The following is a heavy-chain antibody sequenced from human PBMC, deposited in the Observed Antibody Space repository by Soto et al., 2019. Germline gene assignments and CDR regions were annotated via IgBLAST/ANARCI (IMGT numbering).Heavy chain of an antibody. D-gene: IGHD2-8*01. Sequence: PSETLSLTCTVSGGSISSYYWSWIRQPPGKGLEWIGYIYYSGSTNYNPSLKSRVTISVDTSKNQFSLKLSSVTAADTAVHYCARELTGVFDYWGQGTLVTVSS. J-gene: IGHJ4*02. CDR3: ARELTGVFDY. V-gene: IGHV4-59*01. CDR2: IYYSGST. CDR1: GGSISSYY.